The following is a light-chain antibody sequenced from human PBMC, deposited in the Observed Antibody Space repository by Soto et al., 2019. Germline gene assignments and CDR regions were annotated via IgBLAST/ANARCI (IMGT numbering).Light chain of an antibody. Sequence: QSALTQPASVSGSPGQSITISCTGTSSDVGAYNRVSWYQQYPGQAPKVIIYEVSNRPSGVSYRFSGSKSGNTASLTISGLQAEDEADYYCNAFTTISTYVFGTGTKVNVL. CDR1: SSDVGAYNR. J-gene: IGLJ1*01. CDR3: NAFTTISTYV. V-gene: IGLV2-14*01. CDR2: EVS.